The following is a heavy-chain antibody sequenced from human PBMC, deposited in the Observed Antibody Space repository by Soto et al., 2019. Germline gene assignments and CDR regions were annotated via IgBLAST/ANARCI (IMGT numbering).Heavy chain of an antibody. J-gene: IGHJ3*02. V-gene: IGHV1-3*01. CDR2: INAGNGNT. Sequence: QVQLVQSGAEVKKPGASVKVSCKASGYTFTSYAMHWVRQAPGQRLERMGWINAGNGNTKYSQKFQGRVTITRDTCASTAYMELGSLRSEDTAVYYCAREWGAYSSGWDDAFDIWGQGTMVTVSS. CDR3: AREWGAYSSGWDDAFDI. CDR1: GYTFTSYA. D-gene: IGHD6-19*01.